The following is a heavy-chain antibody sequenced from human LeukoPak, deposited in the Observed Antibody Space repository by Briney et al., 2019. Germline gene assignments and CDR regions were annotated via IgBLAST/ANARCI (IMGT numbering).Heavy chain of an antibody. CDR1: GFTFSTYI. CDR2: ITTSTTTI. D-gene: IGHD1-1*01. J-gene: IGHJ4*02. CDR3: ARRGASTGGLDY. Sequence: GGSLRLSCAAPGFTFSTYIMNWVRQAPGKGLEWVSYITTSTTTIYYADSVKGRFTISRDNAKNSLYLQMNSLRAEDTAVYYCARRGASTGGLDYWGQGALVTVSS. V-gene: IGHV3-48*01.